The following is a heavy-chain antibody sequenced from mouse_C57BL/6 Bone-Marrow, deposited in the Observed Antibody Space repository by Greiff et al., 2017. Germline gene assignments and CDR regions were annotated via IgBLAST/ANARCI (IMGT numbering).Heavy chain of an antibody. CDR1: GYTFTDYE. V-gene: IGHV1-15*01. CDR3: TVVATNDY. CDR2: IDPETGGT. Sequence: VHLVESGAELVRPGASVTLSCKASGYTFTDYEMHWVKQTPVHGLEWIGAIDPETGGTAYNQKFKGKALLTADKSSSTAYMELRSLTSEDSAVYYCTVVATNDYWGQGTTLTVSS. J-gene: IGHJ2*01. D-gene: IGHD1-1*01.